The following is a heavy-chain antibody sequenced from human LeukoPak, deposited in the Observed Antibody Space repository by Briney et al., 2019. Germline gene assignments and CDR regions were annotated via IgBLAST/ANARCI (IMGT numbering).Heavy chain of an antibody. V-gene: IGHV3-21*05. J-gene: IGHJ3*02. CDR3: ARGGPTSYYYDSRVDDDAFDI. CDR2: IGSSGTYI. Sequence: GGSLRLSCAASGFTFSSYWMHWVRQAPGKGLEWVSYIGSSGTYIHYADSVKGRFTISRDNAKNSQYLQMNSLRGEDTAVYYCARGGPTSYYYDSRVDDDAFDIWGQGTMVTVSS. CDR1: GFTFSSYW. D-gene: IGHD3-22*01.